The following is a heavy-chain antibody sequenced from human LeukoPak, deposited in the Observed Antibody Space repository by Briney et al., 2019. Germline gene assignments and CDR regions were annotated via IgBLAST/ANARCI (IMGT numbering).Heavy chain of an antibody. D-gene: IGHD2-2*01. CDR2: ISGSGGST. Sequence: AGGSLRLSCAASGFTFSSYAMSWVRQAPGKGLEWVSAISGSGGSTYYADSVKGRFTISRDNSKNTLYLQMNSLRAEDTAVYYCAKLAGLGYCSSTSCKGYFDYWGQGTLVTVSS. V-gene: IGHV3-23*01. J-gene: IGHJ4*02. CDR3: AKLAGLGYCSSTSCKGYFDY. CDR1: GFTFSSYA.